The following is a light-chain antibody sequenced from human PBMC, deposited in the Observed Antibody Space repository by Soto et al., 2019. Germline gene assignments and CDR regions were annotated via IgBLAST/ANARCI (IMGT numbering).Light chain of an antibody. CDR1: QSISSY. CDR2: AAS. Sequence: DIQMTQSPSSLSASVGDRVTITCRESQSISSYLNWYPQKPGKAPKLLIYAASSLQSGVQSRFSCSGAGTDFTRTISSLQPEDVATDYCQQSYSTTPTFGQGTKVDNK. CDR3: QQSYSTTPT. V-gene: IGKV1-39*01. J-gene: IGKJ1*01.